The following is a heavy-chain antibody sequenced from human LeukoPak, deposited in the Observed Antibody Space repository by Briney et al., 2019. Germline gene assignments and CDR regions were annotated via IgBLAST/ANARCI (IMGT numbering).Heavy chain of an antibody. CDR1: GFTFSTYA. Sequence: PGGSLRLSCAASGFTFSTYAMAWVRQAPGKGLQWVSSLSGSGSRTNYAESVKGRFTISRDNAKKSLYLQMNSLRAEDTAVYYCARGSDSGSYPSYFDYWGQGTLVTVSS. J-gene: IGHJ4*02. CDR3: ARGSDSGSYPSYFDY. CDR2: LSGSGSRT. D-gene: IGHD1-26*01. V-gene: IGHV3-23*01.